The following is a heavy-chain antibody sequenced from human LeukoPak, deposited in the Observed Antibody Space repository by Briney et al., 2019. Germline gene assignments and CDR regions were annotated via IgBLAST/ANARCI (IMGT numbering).Heavy chain of an antibody. Sequence: ASVKVSCKASGYTFTGYYMHWVRQAPGQGLEWMGRINPNSGGTNYAQKFQGRVTMTRDTSISTAYMELSRLRSEDTAVYYCARVGYSSFGDYMDVWGKGTTVTVSS. CDR2: INPNSGGT. CDR1: GYTFTGYY. J-gene: IGHJ6*03. D-gene: IGHD6-13*01. V-gene: IGHV1-2*06. CDR3: ARVGYSSFGDYMDV.